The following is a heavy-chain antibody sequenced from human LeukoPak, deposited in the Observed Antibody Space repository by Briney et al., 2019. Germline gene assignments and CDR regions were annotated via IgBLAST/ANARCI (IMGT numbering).Heavy chain of an antibody. CDR3: ARASFSTVGAFDI. CDR1: GGSFSGYY. V-gene: IGHV4-34*01. CDR2: INHSGST. D-gene: IGHD4-23*01. J-gene: IGHJ3*02. Sequence: SETLSLTCAVYGGSFSGYYWSWIRQPPGKGPEWIGEINHSGSTNYNPSLKSRVAISVDTSKNQFSLKLSSVTAADTAVYYCARASFSTVGAFDIWGQGTMVTVSS.